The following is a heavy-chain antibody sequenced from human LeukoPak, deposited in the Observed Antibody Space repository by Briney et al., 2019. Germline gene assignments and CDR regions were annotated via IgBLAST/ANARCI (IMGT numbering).Heavy chain of an antibody. CDR3: ARQSRLGYCSGSGCYSQPFDP. J-gene: IGHJ5*02. Sequence: GGSLRLSCAASGFTFSDYYMSWVRQAPGKGLEWVSYISSSGSTIYYADSVKGRFTISRDNAKNSLYLQMNSLRAEDTAVYYCARQSRLGYCSGSGCYSQPFDPWGQGTLVTVSS. CDR1: GFTFSDYY. CDR2: ISSSGSTI. D-gene: IGHD2-15*01. V-gene: IGHV3-11*04.